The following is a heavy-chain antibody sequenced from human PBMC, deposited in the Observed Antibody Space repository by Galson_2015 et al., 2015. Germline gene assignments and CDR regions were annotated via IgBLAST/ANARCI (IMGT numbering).Heavy chain of an antibody. D-gene: IGHD6-19*01. CDR1: GFTFSSYG. CDR2: IWYDGSYK. J-gene: IGHJ4*02. Sequence: SLRLSCAASGFTFSSYGMHWVRQAPGKGLEWVAIIWYDGSYKYYADSVKGRFTISRDNSKNTRYVQMNSLRAEDTAVYYCAKGAPSRWVYSFDHWGQGTLVRVSS. CDR3: AKGAPSRWVYSFDH. V-gene: IGHV3-33*06.